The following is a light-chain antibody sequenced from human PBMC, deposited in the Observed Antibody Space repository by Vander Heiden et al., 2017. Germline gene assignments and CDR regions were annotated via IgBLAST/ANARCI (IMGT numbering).Light chain of an antibody. J-gene: IGLJ2*01. CDR1: SSNIGAGYD. V-gene: IGLV1-40*01. Sequence: QSVLTQPPSVSGAPGQRVTIPCAGSSSNIGAGYDVHWYQQLPGAAPKLLIYDNNYRPSGVPDRFSGSKSGTSASLAITGLQAEDEADYYCQSYDSLSGRVFGGGTKLTVL. CDR2: DNN. CDR3: QSYDSLSGRV.